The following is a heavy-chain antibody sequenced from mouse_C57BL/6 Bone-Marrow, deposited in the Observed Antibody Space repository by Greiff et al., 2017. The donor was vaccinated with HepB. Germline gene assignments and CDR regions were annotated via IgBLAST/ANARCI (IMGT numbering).Heavy chain of an antibody. D-gene: IGHD1-1*01. CDR2: IDPEDGDT. V-gene: IGHV14-1*01. CDR3: TPWILRYPYYFDY. CDR1: GFNIKDYY. J-gene: IGHJ2*01. Sequence: EVQLQQSGAELVRPGASVKLSCTASGFNIKDYYMHWVKQRPEQGLEWIGRIDPEDGDTEYAPKFQGQATMTADTSSNTAYLQLSSLTSKDTAVYYCTPWILRYPYYFDYWGQGTTLTVSS.